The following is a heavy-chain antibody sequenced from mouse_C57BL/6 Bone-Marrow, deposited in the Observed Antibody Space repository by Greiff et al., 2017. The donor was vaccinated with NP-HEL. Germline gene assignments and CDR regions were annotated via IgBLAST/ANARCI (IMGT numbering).Heavy chain of an antibody. CDR1: GYTFTDYY. CDR2: IYPGSGNT. J-gene: IGHJ3*01. CDR3: ARELSLRFAY. V-gene: IGHV1-76*01. D-gene: IGHD4-1*01. Sequence: QVQLKGSGAELVRPGASVKLSCKASGYTFTDYYINWVKQRPGQGLEWIARIYPGSGNTYYNEKFKGKATLTAEKSSSTAYMQLSSLTSEDSAVYVCARELSLRFAYWGQGTLVTVSA.